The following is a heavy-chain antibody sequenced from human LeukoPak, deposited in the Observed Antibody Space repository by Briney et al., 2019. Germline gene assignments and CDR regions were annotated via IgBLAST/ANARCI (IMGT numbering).Heavy chain of an antibody. CDR2: IIPIFGTA. Sequence: SVKVSCKASGGTFSSYAISWVRQAPGQRLEWMGGIIPIFGTANYAQKFQGRVTITTDESTSTAYMELSSLRSEDTAVYYCAREAEEGGYYFDYWGQGTLVTVSS. D-gene: IGHD2-15*01. CDR1: GGTFSSYA. V-gene: IGHV1-69*05. CDR3: AREAEEGGYYFDY. J-gene: IGHJ4*02.